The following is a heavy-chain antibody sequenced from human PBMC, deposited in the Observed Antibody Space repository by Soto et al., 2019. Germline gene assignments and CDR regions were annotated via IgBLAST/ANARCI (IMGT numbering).Heavy chain of an antibody. J-gene: IGHJ4*02. CDR1: GGSITSNSHH. Sequence: SETLSLTCIVSGGSITSNSHHWGWIRQPPGKGLEWIGSLYHSGSPYVNPSLKSRVTISLDTPKNQFSLWLSSATAADTAVYYCARLHYSDRSIDYWGQGTLVTVSS. CDR2: LYHSGSP. V-gene: IGHV4-39*01. D-gene: IGHD3-22*01. CDR3: ARLHYSDRSIDY.